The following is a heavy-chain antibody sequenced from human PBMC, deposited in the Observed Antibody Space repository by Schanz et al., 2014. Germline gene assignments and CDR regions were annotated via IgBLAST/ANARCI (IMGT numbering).Heavy chain of an antibody. D-gene: IGHD1-1*01. Sequence: DVHLLESGGGLVQPGGSLRLSCAASEFTFSTDAMSWVRQAPGKGLEWLSVISASGGDTYYADSVKGRFTISRDNSKNTLYLQMNSLRPEDTAVYYCARDRRNADLDYWGQGTLVTVSS. J-gene: IGHJ4*02. CDR1: EFTFSTDA. CDR2: ISASGGDT. CDR3: ARDRRNADLDY. V-gene: IGHV3-23*01.